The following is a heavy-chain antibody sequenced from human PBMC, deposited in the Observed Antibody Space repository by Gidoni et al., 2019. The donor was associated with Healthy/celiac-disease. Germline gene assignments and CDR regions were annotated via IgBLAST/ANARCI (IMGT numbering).Heavy chain of an antibody. V-gene: IGHV2-26*01. D-gene: IGHD3-3*01. CDR2: IFSNDEK. CDR1: GFSLSNARMG. CDR3: ARIDFWSGTTYYYYYMDV. J-gene: IGHJ6*03. Sequence: QVTLKESGPVLVKPTETLTLPCTVSGFSLSNARMGVSWIRQPPGKALEWLAHIFSNDEKSYSTSLKSRLTISKDTSKSQVVLTMTNMDPVDTATYYCARIDFWSGTTYYYYYMDVWGKGTTVTVSS.